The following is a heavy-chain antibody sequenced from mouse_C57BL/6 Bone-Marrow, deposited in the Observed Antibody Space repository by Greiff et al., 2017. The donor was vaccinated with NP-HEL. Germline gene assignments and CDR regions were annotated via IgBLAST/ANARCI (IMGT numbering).Heavy chain of an antibody. Sequence: EVMLVESGEGLVKPGGSLKLSCAASGFTFSSYAMSWVRQTPEKRLEWVAYISSGGDYIYYADTVKGRFTISRDNARNTLYLQMSSLKSEDTAMYYCTRGDYGNFHWYFDVWGTGTTVTVSS. D-gene: IGHD2-1*01. J-gene: IGHJ1*03. CDR3: TRGDYGNFHWYFDV. CDR1: GFTFSSYA. CDR2: ISSGGDYI. V-gene: IGHV5-9-1*02.